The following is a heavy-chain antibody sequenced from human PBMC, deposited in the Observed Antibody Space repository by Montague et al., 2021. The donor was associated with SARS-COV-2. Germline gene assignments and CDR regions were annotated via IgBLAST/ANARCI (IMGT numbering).Heavy chain of an antibody. J-gene: IGHJ4*01. CDR3: VRHPHSVGLNGPPDF. Sequence: SETLSLTCTVSGVSVTDYYWSWIRQPPGKGLEWVGDVFYNKGTNFNPSLKSRVTISVDTPKNQFSLRLTSVTAADTAFYYCVRHPHSVGLNGPPDFWGQGTLVTVSS. CDR1: GVSVTDYY. D-gene: IGHD3-9*01. CDR2: VFYNKGT. V-gene: IGHV4-59*08.